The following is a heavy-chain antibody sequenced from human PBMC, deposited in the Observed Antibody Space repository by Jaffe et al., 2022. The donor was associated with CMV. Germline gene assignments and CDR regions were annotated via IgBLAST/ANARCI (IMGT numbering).Heavy chain of an antibody. CDR2: ISVSGINT. D-gene: IGHD2-2*01. Sequence: EVQVLESGGGLVQPGGSLRLSCAASGFIFSSYAMSWVRQAPGKGLEWVSGISVSGINTYYADSVKGRFTISRDYSKNTLYLQMNSLRAEDTAVYYCAAAPREYVVPAVTRAYYYYYGMDVWGQGTTVTVSS. CDR3: AAAPREYVVPAVTRAYYYYYGMDV. CDR1: GFIFSSYA. J-gene: IGHJ6*02. V-gene: IGHV3-23*01.